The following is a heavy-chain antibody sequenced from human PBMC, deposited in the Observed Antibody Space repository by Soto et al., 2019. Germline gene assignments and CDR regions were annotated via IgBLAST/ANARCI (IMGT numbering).Heavy chain of an antibody. CDR2: VYHDGET. CDR1: GDFISSHY. V-gene: IGHV4-59*08. CDR3: ARPKGIAPAVWYFDL. D-gene: IGHD2-15*01. J-gene: IGHJ2*01. Sequence: QVQLQESGPGLVKPSETLSLTCTVSGDFISSHYWSWIRQPPGKGLEWIGYVYHDGETDSSPSLKSRVTISLDTSKNQISLSLTSVTAADTAVYYCARPKGIAPAVWYFDLWGRGTLVTVSS.